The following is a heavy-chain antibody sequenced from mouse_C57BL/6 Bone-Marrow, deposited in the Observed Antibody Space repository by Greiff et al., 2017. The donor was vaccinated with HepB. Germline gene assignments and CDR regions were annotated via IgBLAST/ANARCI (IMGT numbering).Heavy chain of an antibody. D-gene: IGHD1-1*01. V-gene: IGHV1-82*01. CDR3: ARGVVNFDY. J-gene: IGHJ2*01. Sequence: VQRVESGPELVKPGASVKISCKASGYAFSSSWMNWVKQRPGKGLEWIGRIYPGDGDTNYNGKFKGKATLTADKSSSTAYMQLSSLTSEDSAVYFCARGVVNFDYWGQGTTLTVSS. CDR2: IYPGDGDT. CDR1: GYAFSSSW.